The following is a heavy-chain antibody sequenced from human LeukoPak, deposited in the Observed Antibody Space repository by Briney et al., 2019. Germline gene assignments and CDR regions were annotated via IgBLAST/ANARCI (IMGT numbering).Heavy chain of an antibody. D-gene: IGHD5-18*01. CDR2: IDPSDSYT. V-gene: IGHV5-10-1*01. Sequence: GESLRISCKGSGYSFTSYWISWVRQMPGKGLEWMGRIDPSDSYTNYSPSFQGHVTISADKSISTAYQQWSSLKASDTAMYYCARLTTAMVRRGYYFDYWGQGTLVTVSS. J-gene: IGHJ4*02. CDR1: GYSFTSYW. CDR3: ARLTTAMVRRGYYFDY.